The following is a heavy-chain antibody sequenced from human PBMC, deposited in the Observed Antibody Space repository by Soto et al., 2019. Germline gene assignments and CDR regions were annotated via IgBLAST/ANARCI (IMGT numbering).Heavy chain of an antibody. CDR2: INAGNGNT. J-gene: IGHJ4*02. V-gene: IGHV1-3*01. Sequence: QVQLVQSGAEVKKPGASVKVSCKASGYTFTSYAMHWVRQAPGQRLEWMGWINAGNGNTKYSQKFQGRDTITRDTSASTAYMELSSLRSEDTAVYYCARDPGYSYADYWGQGTLVTVSS. CDR1: GYTFTSYA. CDR3: ARDPGYSYADY. D-gene: IGHD5-18*01.